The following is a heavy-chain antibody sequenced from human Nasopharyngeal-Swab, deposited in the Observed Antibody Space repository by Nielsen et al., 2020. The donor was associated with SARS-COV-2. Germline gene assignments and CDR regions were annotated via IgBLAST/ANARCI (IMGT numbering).Heavy chain of an antibody. CDR2: IKQDGSEK. J-gene: IGHJ5*02. CDR1: GFTFSSYW. V-gene: IGHV3-7*01. D-gene: IGHD2-2*01. CDR3: ARDGGNNGYCSSTSCSISGWFDP. Sequence: GGSLRLSCAASGFTFSSYWMSWVRQAPGKGLEWVANIKQDGSEKYYVDSVKGRFTISRDNAKNSLYLQMNSLRAEDTAVYYCARDGGNNGYCSSTSCSISGWFDPWGQGTLVTVSS.